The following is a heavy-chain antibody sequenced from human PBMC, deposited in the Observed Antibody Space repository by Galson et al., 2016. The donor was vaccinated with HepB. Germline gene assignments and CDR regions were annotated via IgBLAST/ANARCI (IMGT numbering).Heavy chain of an antibody. D-gene: IGHD3-16*02. V-gene: IGHV4-39*01. CDR2: IYYSGST. CDR1: GGSIRSSSYY. Sequence: SETLSLTCTVSGGSIRSSSYYWGWIRQPPGKGLEWIGSIYYSGSTYYNPSLRSRVTISVDTSKNQFSLNLSSVTAADTAVYYCARRRSASHRIGLWGQGTLVTVSS. CDR3: ARRRSASHRIGL. J-gene: IGHJ4*02.